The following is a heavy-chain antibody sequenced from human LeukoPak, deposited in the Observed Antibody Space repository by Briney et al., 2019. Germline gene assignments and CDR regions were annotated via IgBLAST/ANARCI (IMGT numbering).Heavy chain of an antibody. CDR3: ARDKTASYYGSGSYNY. D-gene: IGHD3-10*01. Sequence: GGSLRLSSAASGFTFSSYWMSWVRQAPGKGLEWVANIKQDGSEKYYVDSVKGRFTISRDNAKNSLYLQMNSLRAEDTAVYYCARDKTASYYGSGSYNYWGQGTLVTVSS. CDR2: IKQDGSEK. CDR1: GFTFSSYW. J-gene: IGHJ4*02. V-gene: IGHV3-7*03.